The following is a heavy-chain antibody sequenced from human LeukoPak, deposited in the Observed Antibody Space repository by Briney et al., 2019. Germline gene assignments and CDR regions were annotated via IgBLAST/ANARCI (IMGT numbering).Heavy chain of an antibody. CDR3: ARDLRYSSGWSASGMDV. V-gene: IGHV3-48*04. Sequence: PGGSLRLSCAASGFTFSSYGMTWVRQAPGKGLERVSYISSSGSTIYYADSVKGRFTISSDNAKNSLYLQMNSLRSDDTAVYYCARDLRYSSGWSASGMDVWGKGTTVTISS. J-gene: IGHJ6*03. CDR1: GFTFSSYG. D-gene: IGHD6-19*01. CDR2: ISSSGSTI.